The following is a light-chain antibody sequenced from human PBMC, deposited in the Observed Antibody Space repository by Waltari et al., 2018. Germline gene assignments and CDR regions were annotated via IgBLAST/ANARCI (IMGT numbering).Light chain of an antibody. CDR2: YAS. Sequence: EIVLTQSPGTLSLSPGERATLSCRASQSFTRYLAWYQHRPGQSPRLLIYYASTSAAGVADRFSGSGSGTDFSLTISRLEPEDFAVYYCQHYVSLPVTFGQGTRVEIK. CDR3: QHYVSLPVT. CDR1: QSFTRY. V-gene: IGKV3-20*01. J-gene: IGKJ1*01.